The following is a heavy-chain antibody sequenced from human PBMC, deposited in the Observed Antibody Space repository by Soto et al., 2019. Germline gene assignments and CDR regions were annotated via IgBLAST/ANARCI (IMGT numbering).Heavy chain of an antibody. CDR2: MNPNSGNT. V-gene: IGHV1-8*01. Sequence: ASVKVSCKASGYTFTSYDINWVRQATGQGLEWMGWMNPNSGNTGYAQKFQGRVTITADESTSTAYMELSSLRSEDTAVYYCARDGGSSTPIGYWGQGTLVTVSS. CDR1: GYTFTSYD. CDR3: ARDGGSSTPIGY. J-gene: IGHJ4*02. D-gene: IGHD6-6*01.